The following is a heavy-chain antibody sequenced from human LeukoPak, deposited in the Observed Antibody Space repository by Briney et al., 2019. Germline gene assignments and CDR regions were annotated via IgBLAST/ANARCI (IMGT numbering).Heavy chain of an antibody. J-gene: IGHJ4*02. CDR2: ISGRGGNT. V-gene: IGHV3-23*01. D-gene: IGHD5-24*01. Sequence: GGSLRLSCAASGFTFSSYALSWVRQAPGKGLEWVSAISGRGGNTYYADSVKGRFTISRDNSKNTLYLQMNSLRAEDTAVYYCAKDLDGYNYHYWGQGTLVTVSS. CDR3: AKDLDGYNYHY. CDR1: GFTFSSYA.